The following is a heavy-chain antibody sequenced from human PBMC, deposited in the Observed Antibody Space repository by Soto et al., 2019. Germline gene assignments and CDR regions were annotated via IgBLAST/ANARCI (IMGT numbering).Heavy chain of an antibody. CDR3: ASITWNYGFYYMDV. CDR1: GGSISSYY. D-gene: IGHD1-7*01. V-gene: IGHV4-59*08. Sequence: QVQLQESGPGLVKPSGTLSLTCTVSGGSISSYYWSWIRQPPGKGLEWIGYIYYSGSTNYNPSLKSRVTISVDTSKNPFSLKLSSVTAADTAVYYCASITWNYGFYYMDVWGKGTTVTVSS. CDR2: IYYSGST. J-gene: IGHJ6*03.